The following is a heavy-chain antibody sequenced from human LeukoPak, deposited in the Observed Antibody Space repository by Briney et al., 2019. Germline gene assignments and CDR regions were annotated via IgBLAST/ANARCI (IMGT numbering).Heavy chain of an antibody. CDR1: GGSISSGGYS. J-gene: IGHJ4*02. V-gene: IGHV4-30-2*01. Sequence: PSQTLALTCAVSGGSISSGGYSWSWIRQPPGTGLEWIEYIYHSGSTYYNPSLKSQVTISVDRSKNQFSLKLSSVTAADTAVYYCARGFAGATVTTFDYWGQGTLVTVSS. CDR3: ARGFAGATVTTFDY. D-gene: IGHD4-17*01. CDR2: IYHSGST.